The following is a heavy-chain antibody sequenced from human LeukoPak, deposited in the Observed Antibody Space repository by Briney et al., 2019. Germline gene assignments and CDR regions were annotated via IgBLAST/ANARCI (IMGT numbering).Heavy chain of an antibody. V-gene: IGHV3-48*01. J-gene: IGHJ4*02. CDR2: ISSSSSTI. Sequence: GGSLRLSCAASGFTVSSNYMSWVRQAPGKGLEWVSYISSSSSTIYYADSVKGRFTISRDNAKNSLYLQMNSLRAEDTAVYYCAREPRPDYGGNPYYFDYWGQGTLVTVSS. CDR3: AREPRPDYGGNPYYFDY. CDR1: GFTVSSNY. D-gene: IGHD4-23*01.